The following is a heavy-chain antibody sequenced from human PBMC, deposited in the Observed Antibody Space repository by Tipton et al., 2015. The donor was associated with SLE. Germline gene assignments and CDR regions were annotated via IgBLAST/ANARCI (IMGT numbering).Heavy chain of an antibody. CDR1: GFTFSSYW. J-gene: IGHJ4*02. V-gene: IGHV3-7*03. Sequence: VQLVQSGGGLVQPGGSLRLSCSDSGFTFSSYWMSWVRQAPGKGLEWVANIKQDGSEKYYVDSVKGRFTISRDNAKNSLYLQMNSLRAEDTAVYYCARDHDYGDYDDYWGQGTLVTVSS. CDR3: ARDHDYGDYDDY. CDR2: IKQDGSEK. D-gene: IGHD4-17*01.